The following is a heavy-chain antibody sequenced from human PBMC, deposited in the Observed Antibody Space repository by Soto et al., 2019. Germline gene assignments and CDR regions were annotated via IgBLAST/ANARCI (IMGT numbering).Heavy chain of an antibody. D-gene: IGHD6-19*01. CDR1: GFTFSTYI. J-gene: IGHJ5*02. Sequence: PGGSLRLSCAVSGFTFSTYIMNWVRQFSQAPGKGLQWGAMSISGSGGSTYYADSVKGRFTIARDNSKNTLYLQMNSLRAEDTAVYYCAKEWGRKQWPRGSWFDPWGQGTLVTVSS. CDR3: AKEWGRKQWPRGSWFDP. V-gene: IGHV3-23*01. CDR2: ISGSGGST.